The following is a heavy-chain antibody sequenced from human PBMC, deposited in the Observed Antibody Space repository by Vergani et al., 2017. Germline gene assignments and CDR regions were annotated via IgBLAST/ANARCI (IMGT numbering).Heavy chain of an antibody. CDR3: ARSSNWGSTGFDY. Sequence: QVTLKESGPALVKPTQTLTLTCTFSGFSLSTSGMRVSWIRQPPGKALEWIARIDWDDDKFYSTSLKTRLTISKDTSKNQVVLTMTNMDPVDTATYYCARSSNWGSTGFDYWGQGNLVTVSS. CDR2: IDWDDDK. D-gene: IGHD7-27*01. V-gene: IGHV2-70*04. J-gene: IGHJ4*02. CDR1: GFSLSTSGMR.